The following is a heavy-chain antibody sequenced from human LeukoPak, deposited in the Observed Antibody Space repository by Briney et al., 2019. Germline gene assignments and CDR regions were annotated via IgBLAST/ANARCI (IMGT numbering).Heavy chain of an antibody. CDR3: AREGPLTNDFWSGYYYYYYYGMDV. CDR1: GFIVSSTY. D-gene: IGHD3-3*01. V-gene: IGHV3-66*01. Sequence: GSLRLSCAASGFIVSSTYMSWVRQALGKGLEWVSVIFGGGTTYYADSVKGRFTISRDNSKNTLYLQMGSLRAEDMAVYYCAREGPLTNDFWSGYYYYYYYGMDVWGQGTTVTVSS. CDR2: IFGGGTT. J-gene: IGHJ6*02.